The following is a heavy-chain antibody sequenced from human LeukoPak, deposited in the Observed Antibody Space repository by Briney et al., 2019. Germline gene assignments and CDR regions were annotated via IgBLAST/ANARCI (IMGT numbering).Heavy chain of an antibody. J-gene: IGHJ4*02. Sequence: SETLSLTCTVSGDSINNYYWSWIRQPPGEGLEWIGYVYYSGSTAYNPSLTSRVTISLDTSKKQLSLNLRSVTTADTAVYFCVREAGIAATVHFYYWGQGTLVTVSS. CDR2: VYYSGST. CDR3: VREAGIAATVHFYY. CDR1: GDSINNYY. V-gene: IGHV4-59*01. D-gene: IGHD6-13*01.